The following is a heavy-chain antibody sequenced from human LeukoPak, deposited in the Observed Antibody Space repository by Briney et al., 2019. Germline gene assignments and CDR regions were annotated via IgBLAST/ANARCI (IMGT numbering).Heavy chain of an antibody. Sequence: GRSLRLSCSASGFTFSSYGMHWVRQAPGKGLEWVAVISYDGSNKYYADSVKGRFTISRDNSKNTLYLQMNSLRAEDTAVYYCAKDYDYGDYFDYWGQGTLVTVSS. D-gene: IGHD4-17*01. J-gene: IGHJ4*02. CDR1: GFTFSSYG. CDR2: ISYDGSNK. CDR3: AKDYDYGDYFDY. V-gene: IGHV3-30*18.